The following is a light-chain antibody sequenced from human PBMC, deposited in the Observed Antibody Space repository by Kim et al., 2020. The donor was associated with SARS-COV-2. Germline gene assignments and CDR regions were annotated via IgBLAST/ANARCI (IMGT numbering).Light chain of an antibody. CDR3: TSYTTTSTLV. CDR1: SSDNGTYIF. CDR2: DVS. Sequence: SVTISRSGTSSDNGTYIFVSWYQQQPGKAPKLIIYDVSYRPSGVSNRFSGSKSGNRASLTISGLQAEDEAVYYCTSYTTTSTLVFGGGTQLTVL. J-gene: IGLJ2*01. V-gene: IGLV2-14*03.